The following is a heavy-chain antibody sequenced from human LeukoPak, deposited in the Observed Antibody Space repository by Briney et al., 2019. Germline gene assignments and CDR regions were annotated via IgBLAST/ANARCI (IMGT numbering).Heavy chain of an antibody. CDR3: ARGRESSANAGRWEFDY. V-gene: IGHV3-48*01. CDR1: GFTFSSYS. D-gene: IGHD2-2*01. Sequence: GGSLRLPCAASGFTFSSYSMNWVRQAPGKGLEWVSYISSSSSTIYYADSVKGRFTISRDNAKNSLYLQMNSLRAEDTAVYYCARGRESSANAGRWEFDYWGQGTLVTVSS. CDR2: ISSSSSTI. J-gene: IGHJ4*02.